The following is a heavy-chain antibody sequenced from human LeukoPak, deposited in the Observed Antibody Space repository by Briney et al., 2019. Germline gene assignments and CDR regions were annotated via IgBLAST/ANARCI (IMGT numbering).Heavy chain of an antibody. V-gene: IGHV3-21*01. CDR2: IDTTTSYI. CDR1: GFTFSSYS. D-gene: IGHD3-22*01. Sequence: PGGSLRLSCAASGFTFSSYSMNWVRQAPGKGLEWVSSIDTTTSYIYYADSVSGRFTISRDNAKNSLYLQMNSLRAEDTAVYYCATGPYYYDSSGYIHYYGMDVWGQGTTVTVSS. CDR3: ATGPYYYDSSGYIHYYGMDV. J-gene: IGHJ6*02.